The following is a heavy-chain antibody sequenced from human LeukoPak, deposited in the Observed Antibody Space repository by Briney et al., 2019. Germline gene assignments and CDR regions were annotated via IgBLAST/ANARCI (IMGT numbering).Heavy chain of an antibody. Sequence: PGGSLRLSCAASGFTFSSYGMSWVRQAPGKGLEWVSAISGSGGSTYYADSVKGRFTISRDNAKNSLYLQMNSLRAEDTAVYYCASVTYYYDSSGYYHGGPFDYWGQGTLVTVSS. J-gene: IGHJ4*02. D-gene: IGHD3-22*01. CDR1: GFTFSSYG. CDR3: ASVTYYYDSSGYYHGGPFDY. V-gene: IGHV3-23*01. CDR2: ISGSGGST.